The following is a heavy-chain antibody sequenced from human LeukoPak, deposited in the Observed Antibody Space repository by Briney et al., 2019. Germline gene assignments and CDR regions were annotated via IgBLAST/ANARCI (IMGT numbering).Heavy chain of an antibody. CDR1: GLTFSDYW. CDR3: AKEAKEARVISPFDY. D-gene: IGHD3-22*01. J-gene: IGHJ4*02. V-gene: IGHV3-74*01. Sequence: GGSLRLSCAASGLTFSDYWMHWVRQPPGKGLVWVSRINPDGTYADSVEGRFTISRDNAKNTLHLQMNSLRAEDTAVYYCAKEAKEARVISPFDYWGQGTLVTVSS. CDR2: INPDG.